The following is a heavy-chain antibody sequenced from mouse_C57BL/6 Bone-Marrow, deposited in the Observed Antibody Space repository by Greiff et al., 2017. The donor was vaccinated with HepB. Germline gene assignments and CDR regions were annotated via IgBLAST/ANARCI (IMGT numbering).Heavy chain of an antibody. CDR1: GFNIKDDY. J-gene: IGHJ1*03. D-gene: IGHD1-1*01. V-gene: IGHV14-4*01. CDR2: IDPENGDT. CDR3: TPLCYGSSFWYFDV. Sequence: EVQLQQSGAELVRPGASVKLSCTASGFNIKDDYMHWVKQRPEQGLEWIGWIDPENGDTEYASKFQGKATITADTSSNTAYLQLSSLTSEDTAVYYCTPLCYGSSFWYFDVWGTGTTVTVSS.